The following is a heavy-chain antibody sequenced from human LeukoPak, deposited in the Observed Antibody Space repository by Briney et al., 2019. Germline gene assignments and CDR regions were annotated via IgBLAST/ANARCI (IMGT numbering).Heavy chain of an antibody. CDR1: GFTFSGYY. V-gene: IGHV3-11*01. Sequence: GGSLRLSCAASGFTFSGYYMSWIRQAPGKGLEWVSYISSSGSTIYYADSVKGRFTIPRDNAKNSLYLQMNSLRAEDTAVYYCARDVVVVPAPPYYYGMDVWGQGTTVTVSS. J-gene: IGHJ6*02. CDR3: ARDVVVVPAPPYYYGMDV. CDR2: ISSSGSTI. D-gene: IGHD2-2*01.